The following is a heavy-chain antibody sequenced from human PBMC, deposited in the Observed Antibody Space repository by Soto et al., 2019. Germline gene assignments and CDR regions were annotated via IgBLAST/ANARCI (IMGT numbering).Heavy chain of an antibody. CDR2: IYYSGST. D-gene: IGHD6-13*01. CDR3: ARERGGIAAAGIYL. Sequence: QVQMQESGPGLVKTSQTLSLTCTVSGGSISSGGYYWSWIRQHPGKGLEWIGYIYYSGSTYYNPSLKSRVTISVDTSKNQFSLKLSSVTAADTAVYYCARERGGIAAAGIYLWGRGTLVTVSS. J-gene: IGHJ4*02. V-gene: IGHV4-31*03. CDR1: GGSISSGGYY.